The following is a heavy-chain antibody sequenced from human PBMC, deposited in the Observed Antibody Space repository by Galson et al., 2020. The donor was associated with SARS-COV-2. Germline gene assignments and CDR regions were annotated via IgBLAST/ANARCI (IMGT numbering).Heavy chain of an antibody. CDR3: ARVLEPYCGGDCYGLYAVEI. Sequence: SETLSLTCTVSGGSISSYYWSWIRQPPGKGLEWIGYIYYSGSTNYNPSLKSRVTISVDTSKNQFSLQMSSGTAADTAVYYCARVLEPYCGGDCYGLYAVEIWGQGTMVTVSS. J-gene: IGHJ3*02. D-gene: IGHD2-21*02. CDR2: IYYSGST. V-gene: IGHV4-59*01. CDR1: GGSISSYY.